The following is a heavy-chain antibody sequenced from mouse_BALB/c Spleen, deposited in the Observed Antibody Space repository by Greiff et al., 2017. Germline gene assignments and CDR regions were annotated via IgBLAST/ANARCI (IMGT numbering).Heavy chain of an antibody. V-gene: IGHV3-2*02. CDR1: GYSITSDYA. Sequence: EVKLVESGPGLVKPSQSLSLTCTVTGYSITSDYAWNWIRQFPGNKLEWMGYISYSGSTSYNPSLKSRISITRDTSKNQFFLQLNSVTTEDTATYYCARSGGYYGSFAYWGQGTLVTVSA. CDR3: ARSGGYYGSFAY. CDR2: ISYSGST. J-gene: IGHJ3*01. D-gene: IGHD1-1*01.